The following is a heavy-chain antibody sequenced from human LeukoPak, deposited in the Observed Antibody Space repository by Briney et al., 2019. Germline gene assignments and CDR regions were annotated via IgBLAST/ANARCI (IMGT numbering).Heavy chain of an antibody. CDR1: GFTFRTYA. CDR2: ISGSGDNT. Sequence: GGSLRLSCAASGFTFRTYAMNWVRQVPGKGLEWVSGISGSGDNTYYADSVKGRFTISRDNSKNTLYLQMNSLRAEDTAVYYCAKGDDILTGYLSYFDYWGQGTLVTVSS. J-gene: IGHJ4*02. CDR3: AKGDDILTGYLSYFDY. D-gene: IGHD3-9*01. V-gene: IGHV3-23*01.